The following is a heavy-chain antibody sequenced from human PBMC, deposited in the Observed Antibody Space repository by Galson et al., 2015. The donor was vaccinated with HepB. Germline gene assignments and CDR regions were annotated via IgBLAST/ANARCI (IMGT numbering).Heavy chain of an antibody. CDR1: GYSFRDYH. CDR2: ISADNGKT. D-gene: IGHD6-19*01. J-gene: IGHJ4*02. V-gene: IGHV1-18*01. CDR3: GRGKGFASGWSDY. Sequence: SVKVSCKASGYSFRDYHISWVRQAPGQGLEWLGWISADNGKTNYAKNLQGRVTMTTDTSTTTAHMELTSLSSDDTAIYYCGRGKGFASGWSDYWGQGTLVTVSS.